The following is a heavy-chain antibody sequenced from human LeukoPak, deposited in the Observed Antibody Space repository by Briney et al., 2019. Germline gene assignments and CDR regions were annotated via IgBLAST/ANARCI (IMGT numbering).Heavy chain of an antibody. Sequence: PSQTLSLTCTVSGGSISSGDYYWSWIRQPPGKVLEWNGYIYYSGSTYYNPSLKSRVTISVDTSKNQFSLKLSSVTAADTAVYYCARVRSSTSFDDYADYWGQGTLVTVSS. V-gene: IGHV4-30-4*08. D-gene: IGHD2-2*01. CDR3: ARVRSSTSFDDYADY. J-gene: IGHJ4*02. CDR2: IYYSGST. CDR1: GGSISSGDYY.